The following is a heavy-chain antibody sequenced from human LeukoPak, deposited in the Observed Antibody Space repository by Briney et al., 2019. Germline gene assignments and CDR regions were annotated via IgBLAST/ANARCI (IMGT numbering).Heavy chain of an antibody. CDR1: GGSISSYY. CDR2: IYYSGST. Sequence: SETLSLTCTVSGGSISSYYWSWIRQPPGKGLEWIGYIYYSGSTHYNPSLKSRVTISVDTSKNQFSLKLSSVTAADTAVYYCARAYCGGDCSPSGDAFDIWGQGTMVTVSS. J-gene: IGHJ3*02. V-gene: IGHV4-59*12. CDR3: ARAYCGGDCSPSGDAFDI. D-gene: IGHD2-21*02.